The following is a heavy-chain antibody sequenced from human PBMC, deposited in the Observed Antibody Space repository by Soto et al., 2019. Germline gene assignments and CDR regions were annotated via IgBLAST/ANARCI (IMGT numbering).Heavy chain of an antibody. CDR3: ARETSAWISNAFDI. CDR1: GYTFTSHG. D-gene: IGHD2-2*03. V-gene: IGHV1-18*04. CDR2: ISVNNGNT. Sequence: QVQLVQSGVEVKKPGASVKVSCKASGYTFTSHGISWVRQAPGQGLEWMGWISVNNGNTKYAQNLQGRVTMNTDPSTSTVYMELRSLRSDDTAVYYCARETSAWISNAFDIWGQGTMVTVSS. J-gene: IGHJ3*02.